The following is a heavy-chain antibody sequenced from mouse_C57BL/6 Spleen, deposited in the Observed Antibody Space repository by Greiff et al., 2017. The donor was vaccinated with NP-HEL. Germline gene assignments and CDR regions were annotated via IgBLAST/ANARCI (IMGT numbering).Heavy chain of an antibody. CDR2: ISYSGST. V-gene: IGHV3-1*01. J-gene: IGHJ4*01. CDR3: AREGSRYAMDY. Sequence: EVKLMESGPGMVKPSQSLSLTCTVTGYSITSGYDWHWIRHFPGNKLEWMGYISYSGSTNYNPSLKSRISITHDTSKNHFFLKLNSVTTEDTATYYCAREGSRYAMDYWGQGTSVTVSS. CDR1: GYSITSGYD.